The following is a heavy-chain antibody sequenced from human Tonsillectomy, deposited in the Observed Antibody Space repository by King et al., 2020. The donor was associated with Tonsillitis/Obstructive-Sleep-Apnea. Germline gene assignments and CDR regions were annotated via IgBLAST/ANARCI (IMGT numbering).Heavy chain of an antibody. V-gene: IGHV5-10-1*03. CDR2: IDPSDSYT. D-gene: IGHD4-11*01. Sequence: QLVQSGAEVKKPGESLTISCKASAYSFTSYWISWVRQMPGKGLEWMGRIDPSDSYTNYSPSFQGHVTISADKSISTAYLQWSSLKASDTAMYYCAHTPTPGGSNSDYCYAMDVWGQGTTVTVSS. J-gene: IGHJ6*02. CDR3: AHTPTPGGSNSDYCYAMDV. CDR1: AYSFTSYW.